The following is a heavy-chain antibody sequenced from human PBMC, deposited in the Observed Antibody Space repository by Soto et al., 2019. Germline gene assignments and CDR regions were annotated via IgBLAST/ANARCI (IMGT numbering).Heavy chain of an antibody. J-gene: IGHJ6*02. CDR1: GFTFSSYA. CDR2: ISGSGGST. Sequence: LRLSCAASGFTFSSYAMSWVRQAPGKGLEWVSAISGSGGSTYYADSVKGRFTISRDNSKNTLYLQMNSLRAEDTAVYYCAKGQLAYYYGMDVWGQGTTVTVSS. CDR3: AKGQLAYYYGMDV. D-gene: IGHD6-13*01. V-gene: IGHV3-23*01.